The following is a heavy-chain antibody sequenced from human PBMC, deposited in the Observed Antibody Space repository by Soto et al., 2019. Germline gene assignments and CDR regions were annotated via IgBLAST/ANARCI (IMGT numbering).Heavy chain of an antibody. V-gene: IGHV1-46*03. J-gene: IGHJ4*02. CDR3: ARALYSGSYYLFDY. CDR2: INPSGDT. CDR1: GDTFTSYY. Sequence: ASVKVSCKASGDTFTSYYMHWVRQAPGQGLEWMGIINPSGDTSYAQKFQGRVTMTRDTSTSTVYMELSSLRSEDTAVYYCARALYSGSYYLFDYWGQGTLVTVSS. D-gene: IGHD1-26*01.